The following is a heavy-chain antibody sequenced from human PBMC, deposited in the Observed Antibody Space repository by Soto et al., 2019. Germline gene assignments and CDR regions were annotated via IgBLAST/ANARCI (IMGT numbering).Heavy chain of an antibody. D-gene: IGHD3-10*01. V-gene: IGHV4-39*01. CDR2: IYYSGST. CDR3: AELNYGSGSHRDY. J-gene: IGHJ4*02. Sequence: QLLLQESGPGLVKPSETLSLTCTVSGGSISSSSYYWGWIRQPPGKGLEWIGSIYYSGSTYYNPSLKSRVTISVDTSKNQFSLKLSSVTAADTAVYYCAELNYGSGSHRDYWGQGTLVTVSS. CDR1: GGSISSSSYY.